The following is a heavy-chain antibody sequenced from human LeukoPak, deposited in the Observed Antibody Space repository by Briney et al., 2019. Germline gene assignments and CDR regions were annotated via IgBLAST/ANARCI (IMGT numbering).Heavy chain of an antibody. V-gene: IGHV3-30*18. Sequence: PGGSLRLSCAASGFTFSSYGMHWVRQAPGKGLEWVAVISYDESNKYYADSVKGRFTISRDNSKNTLYLQMNSLRAEDTAVYYCAKDWSTYYYYYGMDVWGQGTTVTVSS. CDR2: ISYDESNK. CDR3: AKDWSTYYYYYGMDV. CDR1: GFTFSSYG. J-gene: IGHJ6*02.